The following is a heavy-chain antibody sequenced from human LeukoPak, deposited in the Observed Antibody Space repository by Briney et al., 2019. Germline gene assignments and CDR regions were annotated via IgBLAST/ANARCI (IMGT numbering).Heavy chain of an antibody. CDR1: GFTFRNYW. V-gene: IGHV3-7*01. CDR3: AKDACGGDCGYFDS. Sequence: GGSLRLSCAASGFTFRNYWMSWVRQAPGKGLESVANIKQDASEKSYVDSVKGRFTISRDNAKNSLYLQMNSLRAEDTAVYHCAKDACGGDCGYFDSWGQGTLVTVSS. J-gene: IGHJ4*02. CDR2: IKQDASEK. D-gene: IGHD2-21*02.